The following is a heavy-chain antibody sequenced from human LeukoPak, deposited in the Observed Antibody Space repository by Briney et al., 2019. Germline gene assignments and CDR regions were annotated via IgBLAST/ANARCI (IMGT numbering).Heavy chain of an antibody. D-gene: IGHD5-18*01. V-gene: IGHV3-30*04. CDR3: AKDPGFKSYGFFFGY. J-gene: IGHJ4*02. CDR2: ISYDGSSK. Sequence: GGSLRLSCAASGFTFSTYAMHWVRQAPGKGLEWVAVISYDGSSKYYADSVKGRFTISRDNSKNTLYLQMNSLRAEDTAVYYCAKDPGFKSYGFFFGYWGQGTLVTVSS. CDR1: GFTFSTYA.